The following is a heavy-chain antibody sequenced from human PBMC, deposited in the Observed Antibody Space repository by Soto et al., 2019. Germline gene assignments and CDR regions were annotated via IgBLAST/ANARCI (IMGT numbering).Heavy chain of an antibody. CDR1: GGSFSGYY. J-gene: IGHJ4*02. Sequence: PSETLSLTCAVYGGSFSGYYWSWIRQPPGKGLEWIGEINHSGSTNYNPSLKSRVTISVDTSKNQFSLKLSSVTAADTAVYYCARGRGSSWYPYYFDYWGQGTLVTVSS. V-gene: IGHV4-34*01. D-gene: IGHD6-13*01. CDR2: INHSGST. CDR3: ARGRGSSWYPYYFDY.